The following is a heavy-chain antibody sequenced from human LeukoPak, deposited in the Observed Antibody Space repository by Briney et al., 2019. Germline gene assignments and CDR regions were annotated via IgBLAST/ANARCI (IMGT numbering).Heavy chain of an antibody. CDR3: AREYEGYCSGGSCFRGTYNWFDP. D-gene: IGHD2-15*01. CDR2: ISYDESDK. J-gene: IGHJ5*02. Sequence: PGGTLRLSCAASGFTIRSHGMHWVRQAPGKGLEWVAVISYDESDKYYADSVKGRFTISRDNSKNTLYLQMNSLRAEDTAVYYCAREYEGYCSGGSCFRGTYNWFDPWGQGTLVTVSS. V-gene: IGHV3-30*03. CDR1: GFTIRSHG.